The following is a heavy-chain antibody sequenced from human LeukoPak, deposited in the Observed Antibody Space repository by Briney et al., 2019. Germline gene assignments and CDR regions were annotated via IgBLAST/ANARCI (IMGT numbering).Heavy chain of an antibody. CDR1: GFTFGDYA. Sequence: GGSLRLSCTASGFTFGDYAMSWVRRAPGKGLEWVANIKQDGSVKQYVDSVKGRFTISRDNAKNSLYLQMNSLRAEDTAVYYCARDDSGSLDYWGQGTLVTVSS. V-gene: IGHV3-7*03. CDR2: IKQDGSVK. CDR3: ARDDSGSLDY. D-gene: IGHD6-19*01. J-gene: IGHJ4*02.